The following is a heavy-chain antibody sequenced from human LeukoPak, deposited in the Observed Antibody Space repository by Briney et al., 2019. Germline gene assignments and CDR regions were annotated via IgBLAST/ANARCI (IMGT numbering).Heavy chain of an antibody. Sequence: ASVKVSCKASGYTFTSYGISWVRQAPGQGLEWMGWISPYNGNANYAQKLQGRVTMTTDTSASTAYMELSSLRSEDTAVYYCAREVQYQLLIFDYWGQGTLVTVSS. V-gene: IGHV1-18*01. J-gene: IGHJ4*02. CDR3: AREVQYQLLIFDY. CDR1: GYTFTSYG. CDR2: ISPYNGNA. D-gene: IGHD2-2*01.